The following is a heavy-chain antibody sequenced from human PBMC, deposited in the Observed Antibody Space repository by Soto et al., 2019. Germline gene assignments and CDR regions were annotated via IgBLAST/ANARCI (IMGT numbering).Heavy chain of an antibody. J-gene: IGHJ6*02. CDR1: GGSISSYY. Sequence: PSETLSLTCTVSGGSISSYYWSWIRQPPGKGLEWIGYIYYSGSTNYNPSLKSRVTISVETSKNQFSLKLSSVTAADTAVYYCARCITGTTYYYYYGMDVWGQGTTVTVSS. V-gene: IGHV4-59*01. D-gene: IGHD1-7*01. CDR3: ARCITGTTYYYYYGMDV. CDR2: IYYSGST.